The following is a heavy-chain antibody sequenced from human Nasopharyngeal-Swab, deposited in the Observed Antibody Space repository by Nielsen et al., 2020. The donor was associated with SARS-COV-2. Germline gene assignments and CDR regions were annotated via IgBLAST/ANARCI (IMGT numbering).Heavy chain of an antibody. J-gene: IGHJ5*02. CDR2: IIPIFGTA. V-gene: IGHV1-69*05. D-gene: IGHD2-2*01. CDR3: ASSLGYCSSTSCPRGWFDP. Sequence: SVKVSCKASGGTFSSYAISWVRQAPGQGLEWMGGIIPIFGTANYAQKLQGRVTMTTDTSTSTAYMELRSLRSDDTAVYYCASSLGYCSSTSCPRGWFDPWGQGTLVTVSS. CDR1: GGTFSSYA.